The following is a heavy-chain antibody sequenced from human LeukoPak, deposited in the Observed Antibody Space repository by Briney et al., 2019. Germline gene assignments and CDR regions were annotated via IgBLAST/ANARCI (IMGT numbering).Heavy chain of an antibody. CDR2: IDWDDDK. CDR1: GFSLSTSGMC. D-gene: IGHD5-18*01. Sequence: SGPTLVNPTQTLALTCTFSGFSLSTSGMCVSWIRQPPGKALEWLARIDWDDDKYYSTSLKTRLNISKDTSKNQVVLTMTNMDPVDTATYYCARVRTGYSYGSPSYYYYYHMDVWGKGTTVTVSS. CDR3: ARVRTGYSYGSPSYYYYYHMDV. J-gene: IGHJ6*03. V-gene: IGHV2-70*11.